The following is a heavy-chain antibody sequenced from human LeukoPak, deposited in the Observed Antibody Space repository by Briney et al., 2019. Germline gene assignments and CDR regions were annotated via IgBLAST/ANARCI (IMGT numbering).Heavy chain of an antibody. CDR2: ISSSSSYI. V-gene: IGHV3-21*01. CDR3: ARGGGYSYGSFDY. D-gene: IGHD5-18*01. CDR1: GFIFSSYS. Sequence: PGGSLRLSCAASGFIFSSYSMNWVRQAPGKGLEWVSSISSSSSYIYYADSVKGRFTISRDNAKNSLYLQMNSLRAEDTAVYYCARGGGYSYGSFDYWGQGTLVTVSS. J-gene: IGHJ4*02.